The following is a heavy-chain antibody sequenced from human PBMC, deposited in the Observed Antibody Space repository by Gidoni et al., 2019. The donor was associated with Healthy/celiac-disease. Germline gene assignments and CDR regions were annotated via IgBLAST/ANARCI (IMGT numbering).Heavy chain of an antibody. D-gene: IGHD3-10*01. Sequence: EVQLVESGGGLVKPGGSLRLSCAASGFTFSSYSMNWVRQAPGKGLEWVSSSSSSSSYIYYADSVKGRFTISRDNAKNTLYLQMNSLRAEDTAEYYCARDSQRGVKYWGQGTLVTVSS. CDR3: ARDSQRGVKY. J-gene: IGHJ4*02. CDR1: GFTFSSYS. CDR2: SSSSSSYI. V-gene: IGHV3-21*01.